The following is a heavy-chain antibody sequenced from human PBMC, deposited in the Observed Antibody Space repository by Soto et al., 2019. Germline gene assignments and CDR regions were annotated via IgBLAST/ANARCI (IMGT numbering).Heavy chain of an antibody. Sequence: QVQLVQSGSEVKKPGSSVRVSCKTSGGTFSIYTIRWVRQAPGQGLEWMGRVLPFLDITSYSQRFQGRVTITADRSTTTAYMELSSLRSEDTAVYYCARDRDNSNWPNFDSWGQGTLVTVSS. V-gene: IGHV1-69*02. CDR1: GGTFSIYT. CDR3: ARDRDNSNWPNFDS. D-gene: IGHD6-13*01. CDR2: VLPFLDIT. J-gene: IGHJ4*02.